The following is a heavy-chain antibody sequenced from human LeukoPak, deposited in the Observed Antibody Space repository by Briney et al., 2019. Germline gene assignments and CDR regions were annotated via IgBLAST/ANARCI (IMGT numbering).Heavy chain of an antibody. Sequence: ASVKVSCKASGYTFTGYYMHWVRQAPGQGLEWIGIINPSGDNTWYAQKFQGRVTMTRDMATSTDYLEVSSLRSEDTAVYYCARDNSLRDTAWWFDPWGQGTLATVSS. CDR1: GYTFTGYY. V-gene: IGHV1-46*01. CDR2: INPSGDNT. D-gene: IGHD5-24*01. J-gene: IGHJ5*02. CDR3: ARDNSLRDTAWWFDP.